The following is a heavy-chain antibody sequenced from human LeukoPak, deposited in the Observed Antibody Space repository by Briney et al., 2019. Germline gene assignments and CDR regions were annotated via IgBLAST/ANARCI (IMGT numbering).Heavy chain of an antibody. V-gene: IGHV3-48*03. J-gene: IGHJ3*02. CDR3: AREGIIVGAHRGNAFDI. D-gene: IGHD1-26*01. Sequence: GGSLRLSCAASGFTFSSYEMNWVRQAPGKGLEWVSYISSSGSTIYYADSVKGRFTISRDNAKNSLYLQMNSLRAEDTAVYYCAREGIIVGAHRGNAFDIWGQGTMDTVSS. CDR2: ISSSGSTI. CDR1: GFTFSSYE.